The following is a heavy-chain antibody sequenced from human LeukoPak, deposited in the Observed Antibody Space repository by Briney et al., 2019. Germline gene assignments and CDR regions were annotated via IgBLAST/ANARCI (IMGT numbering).Heavy chain of an antibody. CDR2: ICTAGDT. CDR1: GFTFSSYD. J-gene: IGHJ3*02. CDR3: ARGVTMVRGVINRDAFDI. V-gene: IGHV3-13*01. D-gene: IGHD3-10*01. Sequence: PGGSLRLSCAASGFTFSSYDMHWVRQAPGKGLEWVSAICTAGDTYYPGSVKGRFTISRENAKNSLYLQMNSLRAGDTAVYYCARGVTMVRGVINRDAFDIWGQGTMVTVSS.